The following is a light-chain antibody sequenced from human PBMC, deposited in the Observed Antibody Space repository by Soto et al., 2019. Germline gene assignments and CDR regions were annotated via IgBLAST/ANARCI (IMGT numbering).Light chain of an antibody. J-gene: IGLJ3*02. Sequence: QSVLTQPPSASGTPGQSVTISCSGSSSNIGSNTVNWYQQLPGTAPKLLIYSNNQRPSGVPDRFSGSKSGTSASLAISGLQYEDEADYYCAGWADSLNARVFGGGKKVTVL. CDR1: SSNIGSNT. CDR2: SNN. CDR3: AGWADSLNARV. V-gene: IGLV1-44*01.